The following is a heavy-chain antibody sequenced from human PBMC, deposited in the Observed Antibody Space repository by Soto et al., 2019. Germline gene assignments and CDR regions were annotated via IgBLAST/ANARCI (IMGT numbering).Heavy chain of an antibody. CDR3: ARADRVAGDAFDI. CDR1: GFTVSSNY. Sequence: EVQLVESGGGLVQPGGSLRLSCAASGFTVSSNYMSWVRQAPGKGLEWVSVIYSGGSTYYADSVKGRFTISRDNSKNTLYLQMNSLRAEDTAVYYCARADRVAGDAFDIWGQGTMVTVSS. D-gene: IGHD6-19*01. CDR2: IYSGGST. J-gene: IGHJ3*02. V-gene: IGHV3-66*01.